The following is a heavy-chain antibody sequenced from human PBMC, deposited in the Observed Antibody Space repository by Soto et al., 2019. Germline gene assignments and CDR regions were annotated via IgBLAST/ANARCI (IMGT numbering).Heavy chain of an antibody. CDR1: GFTVSSDY. V-gene: IGHV3-66*01. J-gene: IGHJ6*02. CDR3: ARDPRDRTGASA. D-gene: IGHD3-22*01. CDR2: IYSGGTT. Sequence: EVQVVESGGGLVHPGGSLRLSCAASGFTVSSDYMNWVRQAPGKGLEWISVIYSGGTTYYADSVKGRFTISRDNSKSTLCLQMNSLRAEDTAVYYCARDPRDRTGASAWGQGTTVTVSS.